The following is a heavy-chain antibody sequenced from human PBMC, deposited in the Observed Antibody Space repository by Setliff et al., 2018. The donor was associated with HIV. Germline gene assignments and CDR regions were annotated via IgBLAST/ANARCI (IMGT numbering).Heavy chain of an antibody. CDR3: ARGRSCDGDSCYLYYYYYYGMDV. CDR1: GGSFSNFY. D-gene: IGHD2-21*01. J-gene: IGHJ6*02. Sequence: SETLSLTCAVYGGSFSNFYWSWVRQSPEKGLEWIGEIADDGTANYNPSLKSRVTISLGASKTQFSLRVTSVTAADTAVYYCARGRSCDGDSCYLYYYYYYGMDVWGQGTTVTVS. V-gene: IGHV4-34*01. CDR2: IADDGTA.